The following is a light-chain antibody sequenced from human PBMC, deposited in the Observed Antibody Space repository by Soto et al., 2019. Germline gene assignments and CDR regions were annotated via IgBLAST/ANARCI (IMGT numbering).Light chain of an antibody. CDR2: ELS. Sequence: QSALTQPASVSGSPGQSITISCTGTSSDVGGYNHVSWYQQYPGKAPKVIIYELSNRPSGISNRFSGSKSGNTASLTISGLQAEDEADYYCSSYTSSSTILYVFGTGTQLTVL. V-gene: IGLV2-14*01. J-gene: IGLJ1*01. CDR1: SSDVGGYNH. CDR3: SSYTSSSTILYV.